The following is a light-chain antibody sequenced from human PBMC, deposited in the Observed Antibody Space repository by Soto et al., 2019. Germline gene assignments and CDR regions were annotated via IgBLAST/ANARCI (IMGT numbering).Light chain of an antibody. Sequence: QSVLTQPPSVSGAPGQRVTISCTGSSSNIGANYDVHWYQQLPGTAPKLLIYGNSNRPSGVPDRFSGSKSDTSASLAITGLQVEDEADYYCQSYDSSLSGSVFGGGTKLTVL. V-gene: IGLV1-40*01. CDR3: QSYDSSLSGSV. CDR2: GNS. CDR1: SSNIGANYD. J-gene: IGLJ2*01.